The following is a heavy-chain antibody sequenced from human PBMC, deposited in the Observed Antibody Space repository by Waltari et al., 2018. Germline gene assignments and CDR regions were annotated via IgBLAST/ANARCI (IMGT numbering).Heavy chain of an antibody. D-gene: IGHD3-10*01. Sequence: QVQLVESGGGVVQPGRSMRLSCAASAFTFSNYDMHWVRQPPGKGLEWVLIISYDGSDKYYADSVKGRFTISRDNSKNTLYLQMNSLRTEDTALYYCARDIYGSGSYQFGYWGQGTLVTVSS. V-gene: IGHV3-30*01. J-gene: IGHJ4*02. CDR1: AFTFSNYD. CDR3: ARDIYGSGSYQFGY. CDR2: ISYDGSDK.